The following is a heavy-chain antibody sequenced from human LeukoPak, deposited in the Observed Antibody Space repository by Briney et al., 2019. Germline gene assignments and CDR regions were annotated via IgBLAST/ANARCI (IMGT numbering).Heavy chain of an antibody. J-gene: IGHJ4*02. CDR1: GFAFRSYG. V-gene: IGHV3-30*03. Sequence: GGSLRLSCAASGFAFRSYGLHWVRQAPGRGLEWVAVISYDGNNEYYADSVKGRFTISRDNSKNTLYLQMNSLTAEDTAVYYCARDQDYWGQGTLVTVSS. CDR2: ISYDGNNE. CDR3: ARDQDY.